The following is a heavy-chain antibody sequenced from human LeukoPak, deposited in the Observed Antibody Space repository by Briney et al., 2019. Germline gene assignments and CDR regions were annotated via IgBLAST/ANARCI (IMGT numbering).Heavy chain of an antibody. CDR1: GFTFDDYA. Sequence: GRSLRLSCAASGFTFDDYAMHWVRRAPGKGLEWLCAINYNGAITDYADSVKGRFTISRDNAKNSLYLRMDSLRAEDTALYYCARDRLGPSFSVSHFDLWGQGTLVTVSS. J-gene: IGHJ4*02. CDR3: ARDRLGPSFSVSHFDL. V-gene: IGHV3-20*04. D-gene: IGHD3-3*02. CDR2: INYNGAIT.